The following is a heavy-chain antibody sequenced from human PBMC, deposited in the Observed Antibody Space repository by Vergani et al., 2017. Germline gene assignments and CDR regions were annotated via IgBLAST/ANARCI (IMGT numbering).Heavy chain of an antibody. CDR2: INADNGNT. V-gene: IGHV1-3*01. CDR1: GYTFTSYA. CDR3: ARDEGIVVATPDENWFDP. D-gene: IGHD1-26*01. J-gene: IGHJ5*02. Sequence: QVQLVQSGAEVKKPGASVKVSCKASGYTFTSYAMHWVRQAPGQRLEWMGWINADNGNTKYSQKFQGRVTITRDTSASTAYMELGSLRSEDAAVYYCARDEGIVVATPDENWFDPWGQGTLVTVSS.